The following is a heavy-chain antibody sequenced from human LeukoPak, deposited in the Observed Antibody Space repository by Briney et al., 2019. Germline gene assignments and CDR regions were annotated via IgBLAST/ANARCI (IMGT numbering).Heavy chain of an antibody. CDR3: ARGVATNAPLDY. D-gene: IGHD5-12*01. CDR2: ISYDGSNK. CDR1: GFTFSSYA. Sequence: PGRSLRLSCAASGFTFSSYAMHWVRQAPGKGLEWVAVISYDGSNKYYADSVKGRFTISRDNSKNTLYLQMNSLRAEDTAVYYCARGVATNAPLDYWGQGTLVTVSS. J-gene: IGHJ4*02. V-gene: IGHV3-30-3*01.